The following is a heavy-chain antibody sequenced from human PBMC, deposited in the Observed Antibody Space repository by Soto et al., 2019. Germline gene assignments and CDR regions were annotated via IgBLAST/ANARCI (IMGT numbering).Heavy chain of an antibody. J-gene: IGHJ6*02. CDR1: GYSFTSYW. CDR3: ARGGYPYYYYYGMDV. CDR2: IYPGDSDT. D-gene: IGHD5-12*01. Sequence: GESLKISCKGSGYSFTSYWIGWVRQMPGKGLEWMGIIYPGDSDTRYSTSFQGQVTISADKSISTAYLQWSSLKASDTAMYYCARGGYPYYYYYGMDVWGQGTTVTVSS. V-gene: IGHV5-51*01.